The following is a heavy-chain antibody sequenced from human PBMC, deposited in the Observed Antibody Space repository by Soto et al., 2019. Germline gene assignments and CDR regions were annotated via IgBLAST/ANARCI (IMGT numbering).Heavy chain of an antibody. D-gene: IGHD3-3*01. CDR3: AHRHPNADYDFWSGYSGFGFDY. CDR2: IYWDDDK. V-gene: IGHV2-5*02. CDR1: GFSLSTSGVG. J-gene: IGHJ4*02. Sequence: QITLKESGPTLVKPTQTLTLTCTFSGFSLSTSGVGVGWIRQPPGKALEWLALIYWDDDKRYSPSLKSRLTINNDTSKNQVVLTMTNMDPVDTATYYCAHRHPNADYDFWSGYSGFGFDYWGQGTLVTVSS.